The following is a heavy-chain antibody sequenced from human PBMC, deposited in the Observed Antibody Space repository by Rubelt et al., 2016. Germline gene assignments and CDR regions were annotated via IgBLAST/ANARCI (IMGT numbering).Heavy chain of an antibody. D-gene: IGHD1-14*01. Sequence: ADSVKGRFTISRDNSKNTLYLQMNSLRAEDTAVYYCAKDGILPTEEGNYYYYYMDVWGKGTTVTVSS. J-gene: IGHJ6*03. V-gene: IGHV3-30*02. CDR3: AKDGILPTEEGNYYYYYMDV.